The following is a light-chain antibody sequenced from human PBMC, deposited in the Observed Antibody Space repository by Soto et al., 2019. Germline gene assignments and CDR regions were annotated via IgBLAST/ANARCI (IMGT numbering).Light chain of an antibody. CDR2: DKS. Sequence: EMALKHSPATLSLSPQAIASLSCTASQSVDSFLARYQQKPGQAPRLLIYDKSNRATGIPARFSGSGSGTDFYLTISSLKREDFAVYSLRRCRKWHLTVGGRTKVETK. CDR1: QSVDSF. J-gene: IGKJ4*01. CDR3: RRCRKWHLT. V-gene: IGKV3-11*01.